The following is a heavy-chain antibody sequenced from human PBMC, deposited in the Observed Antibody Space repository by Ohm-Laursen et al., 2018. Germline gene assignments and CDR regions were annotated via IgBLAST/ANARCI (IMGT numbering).Heavy chain of an antibody. Sequence: SLRLSCTASGFTFSSYAMSWVRQAPGKGLEWVSAISGSGGSTYYADSVKGRFTISRDNSKNTLYLQMNSLRAEATAVYYCAKQEVYMIARGNWSAPGGKGPLV. V-gene: IGHV3-23*01. CDR1: GFTFSSYA. CDR2: ISGSGGST. CDR3: AKQEVYMIARGNWSAP. D-gene: IGHD3-22*01. J-gene: IGHJ5*02.